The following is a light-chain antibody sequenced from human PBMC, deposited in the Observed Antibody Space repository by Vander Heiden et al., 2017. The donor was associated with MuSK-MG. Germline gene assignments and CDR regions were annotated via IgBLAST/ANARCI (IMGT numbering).Light chain of an antibody. CDR2: LGS. V-gene: IGKV2-28*01. CDR1: QSLLHSNGFNY. CDR3: MQGLQTTPMYT. J-gene: IGKJ2*01. Sequence: IVMPQSHLSLPVTPGEPASTSCRSGQSLLHSNGFNYLDWYLQKPGQSPPLLIYLGSNRASEVPDRLSGSGSGTDFTLKISRVEAEDVGVYSCMQGLQTTPMYTFGRGTKLEIK.